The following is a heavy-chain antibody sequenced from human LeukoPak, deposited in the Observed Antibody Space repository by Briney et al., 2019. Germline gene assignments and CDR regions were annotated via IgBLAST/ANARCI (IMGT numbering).Heavy chain of an antibody. CDR3: ARGYCSTTSCPYIWFDP. Sequence: GGSLRLSCAASGFTSSSYGMHWVRQAPGKGLEWVAVTWYDGSHKYYGDSVKGRFTISRDNSKNTLYLQMNSLRAEDTAVYYCARGYCSTTSCPYIWFDPWGQGTLVTVSS. CDR2: TWYDGSHK. J-gene: IGHJ5*02. V-gene: IGHV3-33*01. CDR1: GFTSSSYG. D-gene: IGHD2-2*01.